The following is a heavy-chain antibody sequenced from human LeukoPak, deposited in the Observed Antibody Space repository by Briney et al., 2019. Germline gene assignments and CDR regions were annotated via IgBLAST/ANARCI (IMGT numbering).Heavy chain of an antibody. Sequence: GASVKVSCKASGFTFTSYYMHWVRQAPGQGLEWIGRINPNSGGTNCAQKFQGRVTMTRDTSISIAYMELSRLRADDTAVYYCARDQARGFSSGWRSWFVPWGQGTLVTVSS. D-gene: IGHD6-19*01. V-gene: IGHV1-2*06. CDR1: GFTFTSYY. J-gene: IGHJ5*02. CDR2: INPNSGGT. CDR3: ARDQARGFSSGWRSWFVP.